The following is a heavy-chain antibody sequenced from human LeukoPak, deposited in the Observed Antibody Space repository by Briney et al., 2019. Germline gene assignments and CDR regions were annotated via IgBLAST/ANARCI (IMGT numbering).Heavy chain of an antibody. V-gene: IGHV4-59*08. J-gene: IGHJ4*02. CDR3: VRHPIRLGPFDH. Sequence: SETLSLTCTVSSDSISSYYWSWLRQPPGKGLEGIGYIYYSGSTNYNPSLKSRVTISVDTSKNQFSLKLSSVTAADTAVYYCVRHPIRLGPFDHWGQGTLVT. CDR2: IYYSGST. CDR1: SDSISSYY. D-gene: IGHD6-19*01.